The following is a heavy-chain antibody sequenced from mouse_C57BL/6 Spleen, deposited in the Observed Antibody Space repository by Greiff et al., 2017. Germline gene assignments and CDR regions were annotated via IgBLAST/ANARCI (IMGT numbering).Heavy chain of an antibody. Sequence: EVKLMASGPGMVKPSQSLSLTCTVTGYSITSGYDWHWIRHFPGNKLEWMGYISYRGSTNYNPSLKSRISITHDTSKNHFFLKLNSVTTEDTATYYCARGADYGSSYVHFDVWGTGTTVTVSS. CDR2: ISYRGST. CDR3: ARGADYGSSYVHFDV. CDR1: GYSITSGYD. V-gene: IGHV3-1*01. D-gene: IGHD1-1*01. J-gene: IGHJ1*03.